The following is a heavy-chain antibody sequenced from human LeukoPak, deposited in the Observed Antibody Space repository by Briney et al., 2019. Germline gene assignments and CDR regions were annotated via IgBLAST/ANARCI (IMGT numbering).Heavy chain of an antibody. J-gene: IGHJ4*02. CDR1: GGSISSYY. CDR2: IYYSGST. V-gene: IGHV4-59*01. Sequence: SETLSLTCTVSGGSISSYYWSWIRQPPGKGLKWIGYIYYSGSTNYNPSLKSRVTISVDRSKNQFSLKLSSVTAADTALYYCARDVGDYGGNSGSLGIDYWGQGTLVTVSS. D-gene: IGHD4-23*01. CDR3: ARDVGDYGGNSGSLGIDY.